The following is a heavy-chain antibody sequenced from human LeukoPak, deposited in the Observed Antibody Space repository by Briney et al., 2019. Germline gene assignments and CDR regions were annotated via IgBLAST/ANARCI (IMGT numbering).Heavy chain of an antibody. V-gene: IGHV1-2*04. J-gene: IGHJ6*02. Sequence: ASVKVSCKASGYTFTGYYMHWVRQAPGQGLEWMGWINPNSGGTNYAQKFQGWVTMTRDTSISTAYMELSRLRSDDTAVYYCARDGSSGWYKDYGMDVWGQGTTVTVSS. D-gene: IGHD6-19*01. CDR3: ARDGSSGWYKDYGMDV. CDR1: GYTFTGYY. CDR2: INPNSGGT.